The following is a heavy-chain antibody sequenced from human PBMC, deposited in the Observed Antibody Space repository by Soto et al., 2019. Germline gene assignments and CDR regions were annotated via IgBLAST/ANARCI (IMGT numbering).Heavy chain of an antibody. CDR1: GYTFTRYG. CDR3: AWASGSSSRDYYMDV. D-gene: IGHD6-6*01. CDR2: IIAYNFNT. J-gene: IGHJ6*03. V-gene: IGHV1-18*01. Sequence: ASVKVSCKASGYTFTRYGISLVRQAPVQVLELIGWIIAYNFNTNYSQKLQGRFTITTYASTITSYIELMILISDDTSVYYCAWASGSSSRDYYMDVWGKGTTVTVSS.